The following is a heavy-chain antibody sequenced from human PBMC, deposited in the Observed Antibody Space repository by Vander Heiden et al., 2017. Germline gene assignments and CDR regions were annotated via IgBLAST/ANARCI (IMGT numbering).Heavy chain of an antibody. Sequence: QVQLVESGGSVVQPGRSLRLSCVASGFTFNTHGMHWVRQAPGKGLEWVALIFYDGSSESYGDSVKDRFSISRDNSKNTLYLQMNSLRPEDTAVYYCAKAVVTGSGYFQHWGQGTLVTVSS. J-gene: IGHJ1*01. CDR2: IFYDGSSE. V-gene: IGHV3-30*18. CDR3: AKAVVTGSGYFQH. CDR1: GFTFNTHG. D-gene: IGHD2-21*02.